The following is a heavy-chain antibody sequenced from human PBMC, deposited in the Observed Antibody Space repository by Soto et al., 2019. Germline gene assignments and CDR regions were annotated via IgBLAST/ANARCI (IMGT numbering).Heavy chain of an antibody. CDR3: ARLGSQDYGDYVGY. Sequence: PGVSLKISCNGSGYSFTNYWIGWVRQMPGKGLEWMGIIYPGDSNTRYSPSFQGQVTISADKAITTAYLQWSSLKASDTAMYYCARLGSQDYGDYVGYWGQGTLVTVSS. CDR1: GYSFTNYW. CDR2: IYPGDSNT. V-gene: IGHV5-51*01. D-gene: IGHD4-17*01. J-gene: IGHJ4*02.